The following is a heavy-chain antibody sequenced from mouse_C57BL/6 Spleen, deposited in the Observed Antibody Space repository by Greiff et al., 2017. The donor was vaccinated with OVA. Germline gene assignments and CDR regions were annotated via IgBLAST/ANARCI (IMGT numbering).Heavy chain of an antibody. Sequence: VQLQQSGPVLVKPGASVKMSCKASGYTFTDYYMNWVKQSHGKSLEWIGVINPYNGGTSYNQKFKGKATLTVDKSSSTAYMALNSLTSEDSAVYYCARMVTPYWCFDVWGTGTTVTVSS. D-gene: IGHD2-2*01. CDR1: GYTFTDYY. J-gene: IGHJ1*03. V-gene: IGHV1-19*01. CDR3: ARMVTPYWCFDV. CDR2: INPYNGGT.